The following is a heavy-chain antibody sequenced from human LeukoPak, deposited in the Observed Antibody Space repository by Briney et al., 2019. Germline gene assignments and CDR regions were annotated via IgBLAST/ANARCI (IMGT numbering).Heavy chain of an antibody. V-gene: IGHV3-30-3*01. Sequence: PGGSLRLSCAASGFTFNSYTMHWVRQAPGKGLVWVAVISYDGSIKYQADSVKGRFTISRDNSKNTLLLQMNSLRAEDTAVYYCARDYVTAFDIWGQGTMVTVSS. D-gene: IGHD3-10*02. CDR2: ISYDGSIK. CDR3: ARDYVTAFDI. CDR1: GFTFNSYT. J-gene: IGHJ3*02.